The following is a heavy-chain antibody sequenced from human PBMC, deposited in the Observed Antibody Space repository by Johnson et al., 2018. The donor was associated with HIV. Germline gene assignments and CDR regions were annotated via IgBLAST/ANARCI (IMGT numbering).Heavy chain of an antibody. J-gene: IGHJ3*02. V-gene: IGHV3-30*04. CDR3: ARASDAFDI. CDR1: GFTFSSYA. Sequence: QVQLVESGVGVVQPGRSLRLSCAASGFTFSSYAMHWVRQAPGKGLEWVAVISYDGSNKYYADSVKGRFTISRDNSNNTLYLQMNSLRAEDTAVYYCARASDAFDIWGQGTMVTVSS. CDR2: ISYDGSNK.